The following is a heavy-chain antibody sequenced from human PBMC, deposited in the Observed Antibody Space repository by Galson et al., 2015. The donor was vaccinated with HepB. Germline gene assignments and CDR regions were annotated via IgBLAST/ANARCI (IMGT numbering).Heavy chain of an antibody. CDR1: GYTFTHYG. Sequence: SVKVSCKASGYTFTHYGISWVRQAPGQGLEWMGWISAYNGNTNYAQKLQGRVTMTTDTPTSTAYMEVRRLRFDDTAVYYCARDSGRVDYWGQGTLVTVSS. J-gene: IGHJ4*02. CDR2: ISAYNGNT. D-gene: IGHD3-10*01. V-gene: IGHV1-18*01. CDR3: ARDSGRVDY.